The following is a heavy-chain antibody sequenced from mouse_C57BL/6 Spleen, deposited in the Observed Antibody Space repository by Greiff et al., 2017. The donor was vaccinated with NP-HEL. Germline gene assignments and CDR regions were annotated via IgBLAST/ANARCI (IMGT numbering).Heavy chain of an antibody. Sequence: QVQLQQPGTELVKPGASVKLSCKASGYTFTSYWMHWVKQRPGQGLEWIGNINPSNGGTNYNEKFKSKATLTVDKSSSTAYRQLSSLTSEDSAVYYCANGGYYYGSSPYYFDYWGQGTTLTVSS. CDR1: GYTFTSYW. CDR2: INPSNGGT. CDR3: ANGGYYYGSSPYYFDY. D-gene: IGHD1-1*01. J-gene: IGHJ2*01. V-gene: IGHV1-53*01.